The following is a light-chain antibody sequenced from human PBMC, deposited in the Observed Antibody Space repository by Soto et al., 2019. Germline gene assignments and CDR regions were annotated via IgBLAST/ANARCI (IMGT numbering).Light chain of an antibody. J-gene: IGLJ1*01. Sequence: QSALTQPASVSGSPGQSITISCTGTSSDVGSYNYVSWYQQHPGKAPKVMIYDVSNRPSGVSYRFSGSKSGNMASLTISGLQAEDEADYYYSSYTTSSTDVFGTGTKLTVL. CDR1: SSDVGSYNY. CDR3: SSYTTSSTDV. CDR2: DVS. V-gene: IGLV2-14*01.